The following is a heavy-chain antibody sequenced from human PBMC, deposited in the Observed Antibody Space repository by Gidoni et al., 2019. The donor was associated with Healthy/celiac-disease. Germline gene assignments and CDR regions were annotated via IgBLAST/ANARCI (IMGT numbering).Heavy chain of an antibody. CDR1: GYSFTSYW. V-gene: IGHV5-51*01. Sequence: EVQLVQSGAEVKKPGESLKISCKGSGYSFTSYWIGWVRQMPGKGLEWMGIIYPGDSDTRYSPSFQGQVTISADKSISTAYLQWSSLKASDTAMYYCARLRTISRFLTAYYFDYWGQGTLVTVSS. CDR2: IYPGDSDT. CDR3: ARLRTISRFLTAYYFDY. J-gene: IGHJ4*02. D-gene: IGHD3-3*01.